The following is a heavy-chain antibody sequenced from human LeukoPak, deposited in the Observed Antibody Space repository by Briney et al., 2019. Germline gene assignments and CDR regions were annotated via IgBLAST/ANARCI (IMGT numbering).Heavy chain of an antibody. CDR2: INPNSGGT. J-gene: IGHJ4*02. CDR1: GYTFTGYY. CDR3: ARDRETSEGVVDY. Sequence: ASVKVSCKASGYTFTGYYMHWVRQAPGQGLEWMGWINPNSGGTNYAQKFQGRVTMTRDTSISTAYMEMSRLRSDDTAVYYCARDRETSEGVVDYWGQGTLVTVPS. D-gene: IGHD1-26*01. V-gene: IGHV1-2*02.